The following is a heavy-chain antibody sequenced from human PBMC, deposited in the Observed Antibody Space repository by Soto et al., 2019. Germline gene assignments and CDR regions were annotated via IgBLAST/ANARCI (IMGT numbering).Heavy chain of an antibody. CDR1: GGSFSGYY. V-gene: IGHV4-34*01. Sequence: QVQLQQWGAGLLKPSGTLSLSCVDYGGSFSGYYWSWIRQPPGNGLEWIGEINHSGVTNYKPSLKRRVTSSVDTSKNEFSLQLKSVTAADTALYYWARFSGSYYYAMDVWGQGSTVTGSS. J-gene: IGHJ6*02. CDR2: INHSGVT. D-gene: IGHD6-19*01. CDR3: ARFSGSYYYAMDV.